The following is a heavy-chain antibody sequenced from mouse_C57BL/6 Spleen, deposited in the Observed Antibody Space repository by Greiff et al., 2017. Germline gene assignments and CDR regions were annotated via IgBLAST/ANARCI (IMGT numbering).Heavy chain of an antibody. CDR2: INPNNGGT. CDR3: AKASYDYDDGNFDY. J-gene: IGHJ2*01. CDR1: GYTFTDYN. V-gene: IGHV1-22*01. Sequence: EVQLQQSGPELVKPGASVKMSCKASGYTFTDYNMHWVKQSHGKSLEWIGYINPNNGGTSYNQKFKGKATLTVNKSSSTAYMELRSLTSEDSAVYYCAKASYDYDDGNFDYWGQGTTLTVSS. D-gene: IGHD2-4*01.